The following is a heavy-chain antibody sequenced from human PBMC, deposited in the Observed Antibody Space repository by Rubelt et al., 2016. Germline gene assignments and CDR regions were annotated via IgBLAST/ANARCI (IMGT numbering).Heavy chain of an antibody. J-gene: IGHJ5*02. CDR2: IYPGDSET. D-gene: IGHD1-1*01. CDR1: GYSFTTYW. V-gene: IGHV5-51*01. Sequence: EVQLVQSGPEVKKPGESLKISCKGSGYSFTTYWIGWVRQMPGKGLEWMGIIYPGDSETTYSPSSHSQGASPAAKSISASYVTWSSLQASVTAMYYCARLERFFGPFDPWGQGSLVTVSS. CDR3: ARLERFFGPFDP.